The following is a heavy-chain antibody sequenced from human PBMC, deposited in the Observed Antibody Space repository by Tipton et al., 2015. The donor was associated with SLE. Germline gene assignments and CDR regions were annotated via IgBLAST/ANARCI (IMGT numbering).Heavy chain of an antibody. D-gene: IGHD6-25*01. CDR3: ARQDLGRAATLTFDI. CDR2: MHYSGSS. V-gene: IGHV4-39*01. Sequence: TLSLTCSVSGGSISNGRYYWGWIRQPPGKGLEWIGIMHYSGSSYYNPSLKSRVTISVDTSKSQFSLKVSSVTAADTAVYFCARQDLGRAATLTFDIWGLGTLVTVSS. CDR1: GGSISNGRYY. J-gene: IGHJ4*02.